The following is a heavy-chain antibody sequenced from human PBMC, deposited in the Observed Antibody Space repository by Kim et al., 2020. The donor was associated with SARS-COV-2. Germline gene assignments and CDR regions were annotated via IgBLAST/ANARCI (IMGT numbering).Heavy chain of an antibody. Sequence: GSAMSYADSVRGRFTISRSDAENSLYRQMNSLIAEDTAVYYCARKYYACGYWGKGTLVSVSS. D-gene: IGHD3-3*01. V-gene: IGHV3-48*03. CDR2: GSAM. J-gene: IGHJ4*02. CDR3: ARKYYACGY.